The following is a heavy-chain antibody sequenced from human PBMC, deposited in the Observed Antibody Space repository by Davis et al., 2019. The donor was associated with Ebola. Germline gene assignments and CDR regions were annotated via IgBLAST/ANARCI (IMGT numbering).Heavy chain of an antibody. J-gene: IGHJ6*02. CDR2: ISSGSTYI. Sequence: VILGGSLSPPCAAPGFLFRSYVMSWVRQAPGKGLEWVAYISSGSTYIYYSDSVKGRFTISRDSAKNTMYLQMSSLRAEDTAVYHCARSGESYDILTGYYFSAGMDIWGQGTTVTVSS. V-gene: IGHV3-21*01. CDR3: ARSGESYDILTGYYFSAGMDI. CDR1: GFLFRSYV. D-gene: IGHD3-9*01.